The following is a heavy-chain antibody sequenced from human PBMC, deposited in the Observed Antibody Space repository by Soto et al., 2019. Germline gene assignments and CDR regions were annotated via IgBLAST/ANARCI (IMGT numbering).Heavy chain of an antibody. Sequence: SDTLSLTYTISRPSIRSSRCPCGWIRQPPGKGLEWIASIKYSGTTFYNPSLKSRVTLSVDTSKNQFALKLSSVTAAETAVYYCGRHGITGSYYDAFDIWGQGTMVT. CDR1: RPSIRSSRCP. CDR2: IKYSGTT. J-gene: IGHJ3*02. CDR3: GRHGITGSYYDAFDI. V-gene: IGHV4-39*01. D-gene: IGHD1-26*01.